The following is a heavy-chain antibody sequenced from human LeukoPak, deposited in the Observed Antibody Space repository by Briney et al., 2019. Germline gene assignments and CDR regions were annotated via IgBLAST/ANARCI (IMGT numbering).Heavy chain of an antibody. CDR2: IKQDGSED. Sequence: GGSLRLSCAASGFTFSSYWMSWVRQAPGTGLEWVANIKQDGSEDFYVDSVRGRFTISRDNAKNSLYLQMNSLRAEDTAVYYCARGKGNYDMLAGIFDYWGQGTLVTVSS. D-gene: IGHD3-9*01. J-gene: IGHJ4*02. CDR1: GFTFSSYW. CDR3: ARGKGNYDMLAGIFDY. V-gene: IGHV3-7*01.